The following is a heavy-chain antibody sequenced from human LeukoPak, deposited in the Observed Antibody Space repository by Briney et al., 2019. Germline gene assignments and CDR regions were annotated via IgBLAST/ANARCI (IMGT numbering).Heavy chain of an antibody. J-gene: IGHJ5*02. Sequence: ASVKVSCKASGYTFTGYYMHWVRQAPGQGLEWMGWINPNSGGTNYAQKFQGRVTMTRDTSISTAYMELSRLRSDDTAVYHCARTYSSSWYRYNWFDPWGQGTLVTVSS. CDR2: INPNSGGT. CDR1: GYTFTGYY. V-gene: IGHV1-2*02. D-gene: IGHD6-13*01. CDR3: ARTYSSSWYRYNWFDP.